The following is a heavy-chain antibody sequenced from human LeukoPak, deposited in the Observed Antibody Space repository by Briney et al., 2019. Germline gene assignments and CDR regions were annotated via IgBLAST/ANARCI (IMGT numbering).Heavy chain of an antibody. CDR3: ERDLLGPFDI. Sequence: GGSLRLSCAASGFTFSSYWMNWVRQAPGEGLGWGAKIKQDGSDKYYVASVKGRFNIPRANAKNSLYLQMNSLRAEDTAVYFCERDLLGPFDIWGQGTMVTVSS. CDR1: GFTFSSYW. V-gene: IGHV3-7*04. D-gene: IGHD3-16*01. J-gene: IGHJ3*02. CDR2: IKQDGSDK.